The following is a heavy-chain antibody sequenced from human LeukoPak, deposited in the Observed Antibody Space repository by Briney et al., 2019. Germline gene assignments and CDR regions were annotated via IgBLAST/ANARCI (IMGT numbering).Heavy chain of an antibody. D-gene: IGHD2-21*02. CDR2: ISYDGSNK. J-gene: IGHJ4*02. V-gene: IGHV3-30*18. CDR3: AKGLKDCGGDCSSTSPVAY. CDR1: GFTFSSYG. Sequence: GGSLRLSCAASGFTFSSYGMHWVRQAPGKGLEWVAVISYDGSNKYYADSVKGRFTISRDNSKNTLYLQMNSLRPEDTAVYYCAKGLKDCGGDCSSTSPVAYWGQGTLVTVSS.